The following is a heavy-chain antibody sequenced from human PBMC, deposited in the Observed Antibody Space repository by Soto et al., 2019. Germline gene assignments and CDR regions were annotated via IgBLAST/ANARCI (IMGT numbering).Heavy chain of an antibody. D-gene: IGHD3-10*01. J-gene: IGHJ6*02. V-gene: IGHV3-23*01. Sequence: EVQLLESGGGLVQPGGSLRLSCAASGFTFSSYAMSWVRQAPEKGLEWVSASSGSGGSTYYADSVKGRFTISRDNCKNTLYLQMNSLRAEDTAVYYCAKGPHYYGSGSQYGMVVWGQGTTVTVSS. CDR3: AKGPHYYGSGSQYGMVV. CDR1: GFTFSSYA. CDR2: SSGSGGST.